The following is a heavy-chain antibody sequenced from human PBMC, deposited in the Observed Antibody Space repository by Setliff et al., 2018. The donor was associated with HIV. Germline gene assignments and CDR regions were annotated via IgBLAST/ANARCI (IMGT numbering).Heavy chain of an antibody. CDR2: IYYSGST. CDR1: GGSISSYY. J-gene: IGHJ6*02. D-gene: IGHD3-3*01. Sequence: PSETLSLTCTVSGGSISSYYWSWIRQPPGKGLEWIGYIYYSGSTNYNPSLKSRVTISVDTSKNQFSLKLCSVIAADTAVYYCARIFGDQGYYYGMDVWGQGTTVTVSS. V-gene: IGHV4-59*01. CDR3: ARIFGDQGYYYGMDV.